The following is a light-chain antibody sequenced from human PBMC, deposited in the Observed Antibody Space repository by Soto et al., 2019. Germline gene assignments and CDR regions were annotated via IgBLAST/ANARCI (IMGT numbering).Light chain of an antibody. V-gene: IGLV2-14*01. CDR2: EVT. J-gene: IGLJ1*01. Sequence: QSVLTQPASVSGSPGQSITISCTGASSDVGGYNYVSWYQQHPGKAPKLLIYEVTNRPSGVSNRFSGSKSGNTASLTISGLRAEDEADYYCSSYTSSTTTYVFGHGTKVTVL. CDR1: SSDVGGYNY. CDR3: SSYTSSTTTYV.